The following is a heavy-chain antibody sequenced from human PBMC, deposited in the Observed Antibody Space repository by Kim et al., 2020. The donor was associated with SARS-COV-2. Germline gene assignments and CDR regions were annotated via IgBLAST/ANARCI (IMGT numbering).Heavy chain of an antibody. V-gene: IGHV4-39*01. J-gene: IGHJ4*02. Sequence: YYNPSLKSRVTISVDTSKNQFSLKLSSVTAADTAVYYCASSRRDGYKFDYWGQGTLVTVSS. D-gene: IGHD5-12*01. CDR3: ASSRRDGYKFDY.